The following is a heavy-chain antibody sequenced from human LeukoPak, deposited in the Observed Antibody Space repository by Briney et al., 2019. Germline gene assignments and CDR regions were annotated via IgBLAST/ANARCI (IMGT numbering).Heavy chain of an antibody. CDR1: GVSISSYY. J-gene: IGHJ4*02. CDR3: ARASGDILTGYYVLSY. D-gene: IGHD3-9*01. V-gene: IGHV4-59*01. Sequence: SETLSLTCTVSGVSISSYYWSWLRQPPGKGLEWIGHIYYSGSTNYNPSLKSRVTISVDTSKNQFSLKLSSVTAADTAVYYCARASGDILTGYYVLSYWGQGTLVTVSS. CDR2: IYYSGST.